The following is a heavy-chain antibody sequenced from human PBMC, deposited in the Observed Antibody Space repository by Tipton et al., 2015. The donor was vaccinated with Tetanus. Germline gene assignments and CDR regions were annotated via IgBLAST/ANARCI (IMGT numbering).Heavy chain of an antibody. CDR1: GGSISSYY. J-gene: IGHJ4*02. Sequence: TLSLTCTVSGGSISSYYWSWIRQPPGKGLEWIGYIYYSGRTNYNPSLKSRFTISVDNSKNQFSLKLSSVTAADTAVYYCARHTNFWSGYYIVYWGQGTLVTVSS. CDR3: ARHTNFWSGYYIVY. CDR2: IYYSGRT. V-gene: IGHV4-59*08. D-gene: IGHD3-3*01.